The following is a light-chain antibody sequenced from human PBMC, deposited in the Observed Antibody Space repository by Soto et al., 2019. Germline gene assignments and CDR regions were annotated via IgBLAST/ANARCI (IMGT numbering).Light chain of an antibody. J-gene: IGKJ1*01. CDR1: QNIYTW. CDR3: QQYERYST. CDR2: KAS. Sequence: QVSESPSTLSASFGVRVIITCRASQNIYTWLAWYQQKPGIAPKLLIHKASTLESGVPSRFSGSGYGTEFTLTISGLQPEDSATYYCQQYERYSTFGQGSKV. V-gene: IGKV1-5*03.